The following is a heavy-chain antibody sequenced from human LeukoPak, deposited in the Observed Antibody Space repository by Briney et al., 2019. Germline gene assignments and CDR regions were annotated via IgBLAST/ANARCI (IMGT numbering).Heavy chain of an antibody. CDR3: AKDLSSYYYDSSGYCVPRVCFDY. D-gene: IGHD3-22*01. Sequence: GSLRLSCAASGFTFSSYAMSWVRQAPGKGLEWVSAISGSGGSTYYADSVKGRFTISRDNSKNTLYLQMNSLRAEDTAVYYCAKDLSSYYYDSSGYCVPRVCFDYWGQGTLVTVSS. V-gene: IGHV3-23*01. CDR2: ISGSGGST. CDR1: GFTFSSYA. J-gene: IGHJ4*02.